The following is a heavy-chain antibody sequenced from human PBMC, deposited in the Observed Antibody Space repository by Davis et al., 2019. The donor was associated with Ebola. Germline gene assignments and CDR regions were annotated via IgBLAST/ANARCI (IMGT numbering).Heavy chain of an antibody. D-gene: IGHD5-12*01. CDR3: ASGDGRGSSYDMDV. CDR1: GLTFSNYW. Sequence: GESLKISCAVSGLTFSNYWMSWVRQAPGKGPEWVAIIKQDGGEKYYVDSVKGRFTISRDNAKNSLFLQMNSLRAEDTALYYCASGDGRGSSYDMDVWGQGTTVTVSS. CDR2: IKQDGGEK. V-gene: IGHV3-7*03. J-gene: IGHJ6*02.